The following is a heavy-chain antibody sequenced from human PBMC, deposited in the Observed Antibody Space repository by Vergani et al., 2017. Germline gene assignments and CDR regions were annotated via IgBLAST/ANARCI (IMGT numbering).Heavy chain of an antibody. D-gene: IGHD6-13*01. Sequence: QVQLVQSGPEMKKPGSSVKVSCKALGGTFSSDAINWVRQAPGQGLEWMGKIVVILGVPSYAQKFQGRLTLTADKSTSTAYMELSSLRSEDTAVYYCARNLDPSIAAALTQPFDYWGQGTLVTVSS. J-gene: IGHJ4*02. V-gene: IGHV1-69*02. CDR2: IVVILGVP. CDR1: GGTFSSDA. CDR3: ARNLDPSIAAALTQPFDY.